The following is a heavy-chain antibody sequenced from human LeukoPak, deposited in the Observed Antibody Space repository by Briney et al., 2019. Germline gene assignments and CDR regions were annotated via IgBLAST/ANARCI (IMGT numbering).Heavy chain of an antibody. CDR1: GFTFSSYW. J-gene: IGHJ5*02. Sequence: GGSLRLSCAASGFTFSSYWMSWVRQAPGKGLEWVANIKQDGSEKYYVDSVKGRFTISRDNAKNSLYLQMNSLRAEDTAVFYCARATLTYYYDSSGYYRWGQGTLVTVSS. CDR2: IKQDGSEK. D-gene: IGHD3-22*01. CDR3: ARATLTYYYDSSGYYR. V-gene: IGHV3-7*01.